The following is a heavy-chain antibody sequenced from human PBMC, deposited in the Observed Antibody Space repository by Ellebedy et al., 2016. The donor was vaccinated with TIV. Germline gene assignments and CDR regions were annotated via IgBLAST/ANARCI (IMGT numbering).Heavy chain of an antibody. J-gene: IGHJ1*01. CDR2: ISNSGGNT. CDR1: GITFSSYA. V-gene: IGHV3-23*01. CDR3: AKALGGRQLIPEYFQH. Sequence: GGSLRLXCAASGITFSSYAMSWVRQAPGKGLEWVSGISNSGGNTYYADSVKGRFSISRDNSKNTLYVQMNSLRAEDTALYYCAKALGGRQLIPEYFQHWGQGTLVTVSS. D-gene: IGHD6-13*01.